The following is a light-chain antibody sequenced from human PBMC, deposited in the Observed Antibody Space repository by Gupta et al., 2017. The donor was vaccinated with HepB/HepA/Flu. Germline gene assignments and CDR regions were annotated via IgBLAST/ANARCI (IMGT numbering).Light chain of an antibody. V-gene: IGKV4-1*01. Sequence: DTVMTQSPDSLTVSLGERATINCKSSQSVLNKSNSKNYLAWYQQKAGQPPTLLIYWASTRESGVPERFSGSGSGTDFTLTISSLQAEDVAVYYCQQDAGSPYTFGQGTKLEL. CDR3: QQDAGSPYT. J-gene: IGKJ2*01. CDR2: WAS. CDR1: QSVLNKSNSKNY.